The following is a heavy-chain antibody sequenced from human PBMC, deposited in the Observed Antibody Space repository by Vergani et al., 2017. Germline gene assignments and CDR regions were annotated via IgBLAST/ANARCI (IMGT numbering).Heavy chain of an antibody. J-gene: IGHJ5*02. V-gene: IGHV1-46*01. D-gene: IGHD3-9*01. CDR2: INPSGGST. CDR1: GYTFTSYY. Sequence: QVQLVQSGAEVKKPGASVKVSCKASGYTFTSYYMHWVRQAPGQGLEWMGIINPSGGSTSYAQKFQGRVTITADKSTSTAYMELSSLRSEDTAVYYCARDVGTAGSNILTQGWFDPWGQGTLVTVSS. CDR3: ARDVGTAGSNILTQGWFDP.